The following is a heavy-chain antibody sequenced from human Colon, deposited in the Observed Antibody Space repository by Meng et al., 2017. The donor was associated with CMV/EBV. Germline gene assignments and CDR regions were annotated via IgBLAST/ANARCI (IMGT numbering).Heavy chain of an antibody. CDR3: AKADFVGIAAAGIDY. CDR2: ISGSGGTR. D-gene: IGHD6-13*01. Sequence: GGSLRLSCAASGFTFRNYAMSWVRQAPGKGLEWVSTISGSGGTRDYADSVKGRFTMSRDNSENTVYLQMNSLRDEDTALYYCAKADFVGIAAAGIDYWGQGTLVTVSS. V-gene: IGHV3-23*01. J-gene: IGHJ4*02. CDR1: GFTFRNYA.